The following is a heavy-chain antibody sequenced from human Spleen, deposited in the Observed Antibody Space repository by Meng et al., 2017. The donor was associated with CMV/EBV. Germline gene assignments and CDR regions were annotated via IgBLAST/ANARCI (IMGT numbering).Heavy chain of an antibody. CDR3: ARGGELRFLEWLPSYYYYGMDV. Sequence: GGSLRLSCKGFGYSFTKYWIAWVRQMPGKGLEWMGIIYPDDSDTRYSPSFQGQVTISADKSLSTAYLQWSSLKASETAMYYCARGGELRFLEWLPSYYYYGMDVWGQGTTVTVSS. D-gene: IGHD3-3*01. V-gene: IGHV5-51*01. CDR1: GYSFTKYW. J-gene: IGHJ6*02. CDR2: IYPDDSDT.